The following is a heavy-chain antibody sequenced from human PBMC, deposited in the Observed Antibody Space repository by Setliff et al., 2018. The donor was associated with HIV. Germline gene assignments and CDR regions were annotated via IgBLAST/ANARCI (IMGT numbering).Heavy chain of an antibody. J-gene: IGHJ4*02. CDR2: ISGCNGNT. D-gene: IGHD3-10*01. Sequence: ASVKVSCKASGYTFTNFGISWVRQAPGQGPEWMGWISGCNGNTNYAEKFQGRLTLTTDTSTSTVYLELRSQTSDDTAVYYCTRVHCDGTGGDYWGQGTLVTVSS. CDR1: GYTFTNFG. CDR3: TRVHCDGTGGDY. V-gene: IGHV1-18*01.